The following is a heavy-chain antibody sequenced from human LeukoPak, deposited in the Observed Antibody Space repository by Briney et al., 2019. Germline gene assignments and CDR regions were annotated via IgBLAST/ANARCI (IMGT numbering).Heavy chain of an antibody. CDR2: ISWNSGYI. Sequence: PGGSLRLSCAASGFTFDNYAMHWVRQAPGKGLEWLSLISWNSGYIGYADSVKGRFTISRDNAKKSLDLQMYSLRAEDTAFYYCAKVRGTYSSGYFFDYWGQGTLVTVSS. CDR3: AKVRGTYSSGYFFDY. J-gene: IGHJ4*02. CDR1: GFTFDNYA. V-gene: IGHV3-9*01. D-gene: IGHD6-19*01.